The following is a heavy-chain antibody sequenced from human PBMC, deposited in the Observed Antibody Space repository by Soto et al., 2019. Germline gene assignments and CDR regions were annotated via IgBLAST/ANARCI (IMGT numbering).Heavy chain of an antibody. Sequence: ASVKASCKPSGYTTSGYTSINYGITWVRQAPGQWLKWMGWIRGYNGNTNYAQNFQGRGTITTDTSTSTVYMELRSLKSDDTAVYYCERVRGVKDYHYVDGFDFWGQGSPVTVSS. CDR3: ERVRGVKDYHYVDGFDF. V-gene: IGHV1-18*01. CDR2: IRGYNGNT. D-gene: IGHD4-17*01. J-gene: IGHJ4*02. CDR1: GYTTSGYTSINYG.